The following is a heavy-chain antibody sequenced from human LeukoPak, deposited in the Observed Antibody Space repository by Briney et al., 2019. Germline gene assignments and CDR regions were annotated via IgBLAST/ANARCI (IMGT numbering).Heavy chain of an antibody. Sequence: PETLSLTCAVYGGSFSGYYWSWIRQPPGKGLEWIGEINHSGSTNYNPSLKSRVTISVDTSKNQFSLKLSSVTAADTAVYYCARAPAVAGTFGPRFDYWGQGTLVTVSS. CDR2: INHSGST. CDR3: ARAPAVAGTFGPRFDY. CDR1: GGSFSGYY. V-gene: IGHV4-34*01. J-gene: IGHJ4*02. D-gene: IGHD6-19*01.